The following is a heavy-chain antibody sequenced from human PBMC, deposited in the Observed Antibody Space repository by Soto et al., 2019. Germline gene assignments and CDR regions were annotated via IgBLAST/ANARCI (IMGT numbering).Heavy chain of an antibody. J-gene: IGHJ6*02. CDR3: ARELRFGEDYYGMDV. Sequence: QVQLQESGPGLVKPSQTLSLTCTVSGGSISSGGYYWSWIRQHPGKGLEWIGYIYYSGSTYYNPSLKSRVTISVDTSKNQFSRKLSSVTAADTDVYYCARELRFGEDYYGMDVWGQGTTVTVSS. D-gene: IGHD3-10*01. CDR1: GGSISSGGYY. CDR2: IYYSGST. V-gene: IGHV4-31*03.